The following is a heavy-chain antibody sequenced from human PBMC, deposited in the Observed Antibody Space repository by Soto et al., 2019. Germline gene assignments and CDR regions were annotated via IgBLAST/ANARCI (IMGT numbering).Heavy chain of an antibody. Sequence: GGSLRLSCAASGFTFSSYGMHWVRQAPGKGLEWVAVIWYDGSNKYYADSVKGRFTISRDNSKNTLYLQMNSLRAEDTAVYYCAREDSSGWYAYFDYWGQGTLVTV. J-gene: IGHJ4*02. CDR2: IWYDGSNK. CDR1: GFTFSSYG. V-gene: IGHV3-33*01. CDR3: AREDSSGWYAYFDY. D-gene: IGHD6-19*01.